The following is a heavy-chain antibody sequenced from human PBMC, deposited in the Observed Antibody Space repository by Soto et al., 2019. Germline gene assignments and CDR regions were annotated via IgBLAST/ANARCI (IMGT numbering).Heavy chain of an antibody. V-gene: IGHV1-46*01. CDR3: VRCNRNRCSDL. CDR1: GYNFTSYF. D-gene: IGHD2-8*01. J-gene: IGHJ1*01. Sequence: SVKVSCKASGYNFTSYFMHWVRQAPGQGLEWMGIINPSGGATRHAQKFQGRVSLTRDTSTSTVYLELRSLRSDDTAVFYCVRCNRNRCSDLWCPGPLVTVS. CDR2: INPSGGAT.